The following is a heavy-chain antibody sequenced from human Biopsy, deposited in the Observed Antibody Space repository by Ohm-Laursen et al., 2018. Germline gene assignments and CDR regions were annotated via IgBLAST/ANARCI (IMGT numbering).Heavy chain of an antibody. J-gene: IGHJ4*02. CDR1: GGPSSNYA. D-gene: IGHD3-3*01. CDR3: AADADGYYTEFDY. V-gene: IGHV1-69*04. Sequence: SVKVSCKASGGPSSNYAFNWVRQAPGQGLEWVGRIVPILGHLNYAQRFQGRVSITADKSTTYVYMELSRLTSGDTAVYYCAADADGYYTEFDYWGPGTLVTVSS. CDR2: IVPILGHL.